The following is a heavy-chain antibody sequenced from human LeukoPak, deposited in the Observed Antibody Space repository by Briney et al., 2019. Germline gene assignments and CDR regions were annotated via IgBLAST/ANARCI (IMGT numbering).Heavy chain of an antibody. Sequence: SETLSLTCAVYGGSFSGYYWSWIRQPPGKGVEWIGEINHSGSTNYNPSLKSRVTISVDTSKNQFSLKLSSVTAADTAVYYCARAPLLRFLEWLFRPFDYWGQGTLVTVSS. V-gene: IGHV4-34*01. CDR3: ARAPLLRFLEWLFRPFDY. CDR2: INHSGST. J-gene: IGHJ4*02. D-gene: IGHD3-3*01. CDR1: GGSFSGYY.